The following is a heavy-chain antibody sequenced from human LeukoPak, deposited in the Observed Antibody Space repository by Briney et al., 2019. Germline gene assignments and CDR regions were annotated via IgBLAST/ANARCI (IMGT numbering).Heavy chain of an antibody. CDR1: GFTFSSYS. J-gene: IGHJ4*02. CDR2: ISSSSSYI. V-gene: IGHV3-21*01. CDR3: ARESSPGYSYGYPLAY. Sequence: GGSLRLSCAASGFTFSSYSMYWVRQAPGKGLEWVSSISSSSSYIYYADSVKGRFTISRDNAKNSLYLQMNSLRADDTAVYYCARESSPGYSYGYPLAYWGQGTLVTVSS. D-gene: IGHD5-18*01.